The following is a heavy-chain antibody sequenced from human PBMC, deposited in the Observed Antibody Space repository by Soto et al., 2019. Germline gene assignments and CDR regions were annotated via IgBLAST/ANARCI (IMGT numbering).Heavy chain of an antibody. V-gene: IGHV4-59*08. D-gene: IGHD1-26*01. CDR1: GDSISSHY. CDR3: VRRPSGSYGQVDF. Sequence: QVQLQESGPGLVKPSETLSLTCIVSGDSISSHYWNWIRQPPGKGLEWIGDIYYTGSAKYNPCYNPSLKGRVAISLDTSKHQFSLNLNSVTAADTAVYFCVRRPSGSYGQVDFWGQGTLVTVSS. J-gene: IGHJ4*02. CDR2: IYYTGSA.